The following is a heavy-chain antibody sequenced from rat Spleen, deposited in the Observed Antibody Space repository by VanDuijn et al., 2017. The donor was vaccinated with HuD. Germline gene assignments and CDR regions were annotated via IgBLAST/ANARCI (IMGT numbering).Heavy chain of an antibody. CDR1: GFTFSNYD. CDR3: SRHTGDFDY. V-gene: IGHV5-7*01. CDR2: ISYDGSST. D-gene: IGHD1-1*01. Sequence: EVQLVESGGASVQPGGSMRLSCAASGFTFSNYDMAWVRQAPKKGLEWVATISYDGSSTYYRDSVKGRFTISRDNAKSTLYLQMDSLRSEDTATYYCSRHTGDFDYWGQGVMVTVSS. J-gene: IGHJ2*01.